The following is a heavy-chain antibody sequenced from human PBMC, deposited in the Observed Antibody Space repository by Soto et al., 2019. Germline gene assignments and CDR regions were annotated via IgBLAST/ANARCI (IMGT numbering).Heavy chain of an antibody. CDR3: ARRYCSSASCPRNYYGMDV. CDR1: GDNFSSYG. Sequence: GESLKICCQCCGDNFSSYGVGGVRQMTGKGLEWMGRIDPIDSYTNYSPSFQGHVTISADKSISTAYLQWSSLKASDTAMYYCARRYCSSASCPRNYYGMDVWGQGTTVTVSS. CDR2: IDPIDSYT. D-gene: IGHD2-2*01. V-gene: IGHV5-10-1*01. J-gene: IGHJ6*02.